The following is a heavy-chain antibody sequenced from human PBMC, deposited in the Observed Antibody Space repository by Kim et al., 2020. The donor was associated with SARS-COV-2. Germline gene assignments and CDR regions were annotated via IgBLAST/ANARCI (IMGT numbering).Heavy chain of an antibody. Sequence: ASVKVSCKASGYTFTSYGISWVRQAPGQGLEWMGWISAYNGNTNYAQKLQGRVTMTTDTSTSTAYMELRSLRSEDTAVYYCARENYDILTGYTGPYGMDVWGQGTTVTVSS. J-gene: IGHJ6*02. D-gene: IGHD3-9*01. CDR3: ARENYDILTGYTGPYGMDV. V-gene: IGHV1-18*04. CDR1: GYTFTSYG. CDR2: ISAYNGNT.